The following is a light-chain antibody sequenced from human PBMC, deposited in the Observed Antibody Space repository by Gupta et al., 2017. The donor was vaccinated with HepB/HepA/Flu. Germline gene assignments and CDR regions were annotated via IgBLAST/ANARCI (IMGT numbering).Light chain of an antibody. V-gene: IGKV2-30*01. J-gene: IGKJ1*01. CDR2: KVS. Sequence: DVVMTQSPLSLPVTLGQPASISCRSSQSLVYNDGNTFLIWFQHRPGQSPRRLIYKVSNRDSGVPDRFSGSGSGTDFTLKISRVEAEDIGVYYCMQGTHWPWTFGQGTKVEIK. CDR1: QSLVYNDGNTF. CDR3: MQGTHWPWT.